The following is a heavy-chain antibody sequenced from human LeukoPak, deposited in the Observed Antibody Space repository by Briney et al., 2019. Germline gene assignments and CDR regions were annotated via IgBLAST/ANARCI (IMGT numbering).Heavy chain of an antibody. Sequence: ASVKVSCKAPGYTFTSYYMHWVRQAPGQGLEWMGIINPSGGSTSYAQKFQGRVTMTRDTSKNQFSLKLSSVTAADTAVYYCARGDYVIRFDYWGQGTLVTVSS. V-gene: IGHV1-46*01. CDR3: ARGDYVIRFDY. CDR2: INPSGGST. D-gene: IGHD4-17*01. J-gene: IGHJ4*02. CDR1: GYTFTSYY.